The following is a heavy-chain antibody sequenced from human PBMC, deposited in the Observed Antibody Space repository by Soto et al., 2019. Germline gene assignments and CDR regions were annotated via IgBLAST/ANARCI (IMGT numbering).Heavy chain of an antibody. CDR3: ATSRAGGSGSYPHYYYYHGMDV. CDR1: GGSFSGYY. Sequence: PSETLSLTCAVYGGSFSGYYWSWIRQPPGKGLEWIGEINHSGSTNYNPSLKSRVTISVDTSKNQFSLKLSSVTAADTAVYYCATSRAGGSGSYPHYYYYHGMDVWGQGTTVTVSS. V-gene: IGHV4-34*01. D-gene: IGHD3-10*01. J-gene: IGHJ6*02. CDR2: INHSGST.